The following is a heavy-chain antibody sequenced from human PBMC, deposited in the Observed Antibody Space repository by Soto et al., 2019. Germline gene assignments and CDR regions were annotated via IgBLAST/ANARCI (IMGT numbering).Heavy chain of an antibody. CDR3: ARDMGSHSQFIFEY. J-gene: IGHJ4*02. Sequence: QVQLVESGGGVVQPGRSLRLSCAASGCNFDVYAMHWVRQAPGKGLEWVAIISYDGGNEYYADSVKGRFTISRDNSRNTLSLQMNSLRAEDTAVYYCARDMGSHSQFIFEYWGQGALVTVSS. V-gene: IGHV3-30-3*01. D-gene: IGHD2-15*01. CDR2: ISYDGGNE. CDR1: GCNFDVYA.